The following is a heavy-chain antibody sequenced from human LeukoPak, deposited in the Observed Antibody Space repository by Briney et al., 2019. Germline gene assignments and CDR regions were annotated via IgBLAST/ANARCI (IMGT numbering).Heavy chain of an antibody. D-gene: IGHD2-21*01. V-gene: IGHV3-74*01. Sequence: PGGSLRLSCAASGFTFSSHWMHWVRQAPGKELVWVSRINNDGSCTTYADSVKGRFTISRDNSENTLHLQMNSLRAEDTALYYCVKDAEVTLIVAPHGAFDIWGQGTTVTVSS. J-gene: IGHJ3*02. CDR1: GFTFSSHW. CDR2: INNDGSCT. CDR3: VKDAEVTLIVAPHGAFDI.